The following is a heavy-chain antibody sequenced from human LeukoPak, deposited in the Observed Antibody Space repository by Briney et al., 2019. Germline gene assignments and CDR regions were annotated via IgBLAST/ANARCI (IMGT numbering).Heavy chain of an antibody. J-gene: IGHJ4*02. Sequence: ASVKVSCKASGGTFSSYAISWVRQAPGQGLEWMGRIIPILGIANYAQKFQGRVTITADKSTSTAYMELSSLRSEDTAVYYCAREKRIQLWLRGTGFFDYWGQGTLVTVSS. D-gene: IGHD5-18*01. CDR3: AREKRIQLWLRGTGFFDY. V-gene: IGHV1-69*04. CDR1: GGTFSSYA. CDR2: IIPILGIA.